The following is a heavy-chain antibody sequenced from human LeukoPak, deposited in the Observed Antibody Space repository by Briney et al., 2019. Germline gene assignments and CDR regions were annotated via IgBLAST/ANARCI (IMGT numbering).Heavy chain of an antibody. Sequence: GGSLRLSCAASGFTFSSYAMSWVRQAPGKGLEWVSGISGSGGSTYYADSVKGRFTISRDNSKNTLYLQMNSLRAEDTAVYYCAKVAPGIAVAGGYFDYWGQGTLVTVSS. CDR2: ISGSGGST. V-gene: IGHV3-23*01. D-gene: IGHD6-19*01. CDR3: AKVAPGIAVAGGYFDY. J-gene: IGHJ4*02. CDR1: GFTFSSYA.